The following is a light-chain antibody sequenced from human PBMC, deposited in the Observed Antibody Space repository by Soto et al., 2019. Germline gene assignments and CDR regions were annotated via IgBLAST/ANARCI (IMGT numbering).Light chain of an antibody. V-gene: IGKV3-15*01. CDR2: GAF. CDR1: QSVSSG. Sequence: DTVMTQSPATLSVSAGEGATLSCRASQSVSSGLAWYQQKPGQSPRLLIYGAFTRATGVPARFSGSASGTEFTLTISSLQSEDFAMYYCHQYTNWPPTFGQGTRVEIK. CDR3: HQYTNWPPT. J-gene: IGKJ1*01.